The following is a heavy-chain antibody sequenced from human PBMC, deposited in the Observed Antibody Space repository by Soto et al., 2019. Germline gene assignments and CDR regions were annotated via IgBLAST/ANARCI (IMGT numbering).Heavy chain of an antibody. D-gene: IGHD3-3*01. CDR2: IFYSGSGI. Sequence: PXGTLRLSCAASGFIFRTLGLFWVRQAPGQGLEYVSAIFYSGSGIYYADPVRGRFTVSRDNSKNMFYLQMSSLRVEDTALYFCVRGPSRGSSLFGPLDDWGQGTQVTVSS. CDR3: VRGPSRGSSLFGPLDD. V-gene: IGHV3-64D*06. J-gene: IGHJ4*02. CDR1: GFIFRTLG.